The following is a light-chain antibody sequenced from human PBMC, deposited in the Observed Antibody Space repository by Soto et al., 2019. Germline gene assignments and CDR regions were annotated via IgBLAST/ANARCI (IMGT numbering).Light chain of an antibody. Sequence: AIRMTQSPSSLSASAGHRVAIAWRASQDVGRYLAWYQQKPGQAPKLLIYGASTLQSGVPSRFSGGGSGTDFTLTISCLQSEDFAAYYCQHYKNYPWTFGQGTKVEIK. CDR2: GAS. J-gene: IGKJ1*01. CDR1: QDVGRY. V-gene: IGKV1-8*01. CDR3: QHYKNYPWT.